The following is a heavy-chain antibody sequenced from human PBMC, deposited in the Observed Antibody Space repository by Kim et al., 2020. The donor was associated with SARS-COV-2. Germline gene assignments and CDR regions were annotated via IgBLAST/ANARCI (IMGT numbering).Heavy chain of an antibody. CDR3: ARGQPTYDYVWGSYRQNWFDP. Sequence: SETLSLTCTVSGGSISSYYWSWIRQPPGKGLEWIGYIYYSGSTNYNPSLKSRVTISVDTSKNQFSLKLSSVTAADTAVYYCARGQPTYDYVWGSYRQNWFDPWGQGTLVTVSS. V-gene: IGHV4-59*01. CDR1: GGSISSYY. CDR2: IYYSGST. D-gene: IGHD3-16*02. J-gene: IGHJ5*02.